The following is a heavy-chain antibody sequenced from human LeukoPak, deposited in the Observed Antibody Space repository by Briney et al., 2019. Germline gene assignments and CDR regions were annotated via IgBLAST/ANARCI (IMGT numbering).Heavy chain of an antibody. CDR3: ARGGYYYGSGSLFDY. V-gene: IGHV4-59*12. J-gene: IGHJ4*02. CDR2: IYYSGST. Sequence: SETLSLTCTVSGGSISSYSWSWIRQPPGKGLEWIGYIYYSGSTNYNPSLKSRVTISVETSRNQFSLKLSSVTAADTAVYYCARGGYYYGSGSLFDYWGQGTLVTVSS. D-gene: IGHD3-10*01. CDR1: GGSISSYS.